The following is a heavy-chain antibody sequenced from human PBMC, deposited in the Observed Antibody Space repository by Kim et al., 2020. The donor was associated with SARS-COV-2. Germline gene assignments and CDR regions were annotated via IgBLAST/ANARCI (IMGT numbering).Heavy chain of an antibody. CDR3: ARRECEYASGNYDFDY. V-gene: IGHV3-48*03. D-gene: IGHD3-10*01. J-gene: IGHJ4*02. CDR2: ISSSGTTR. CDR1: GFTFSSYE. Sequence: GGSLRLSCAASGFTFSSYEMNWVRQAPGKGLEWVSYISSSGTTRYYADSVKGRFTTSRDNAKNSLYLQMNSLRAEDTAVYYCARRECEYASGNYDFDYWGQGTLVIVSS.